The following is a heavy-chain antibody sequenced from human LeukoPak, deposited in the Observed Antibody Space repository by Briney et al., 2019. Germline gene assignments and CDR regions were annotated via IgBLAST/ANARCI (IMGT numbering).Heavy chain of an antibody. CDR1: GGSISSYY. CDR3: ARGGRYYYDSSGYPV. CDR2: IYYSGST. V-gene: IGHV4-59*01. D-gene: IGHD3-22*01. Sequence: PSEALSLTCTVSGGSISSYYWSWIRQPPGKGLEWMGYIYYSGSTNYNPSLKSRVTISVDTSKNQFSLKLSSVTAADTAVYYCARGGRYYYDSSGYPVWGQGTLVTVSS. J-gene: IGHJ4*02.